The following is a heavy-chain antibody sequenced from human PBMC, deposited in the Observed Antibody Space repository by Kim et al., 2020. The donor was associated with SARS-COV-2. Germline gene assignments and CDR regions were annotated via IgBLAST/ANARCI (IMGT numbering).Heavy chain of an antibody. D-gene: IGHD3-10*01. Sequence: SETLSLTCAVYGGSFSGYYWSWIRQPPGKGLEWIGEINHSGSTNYNPSLKSRVTISVDTSKNQFSLKLSSVTAADTAVYYCARAGAAVRDWGQGTLVTVSS. CDR3: ARAGAAVRD. J-gene: IGHJ4*02. CDR2: INHSGST. V-gene: IGHV4-34*01. CDR1: GGSFSGYY.